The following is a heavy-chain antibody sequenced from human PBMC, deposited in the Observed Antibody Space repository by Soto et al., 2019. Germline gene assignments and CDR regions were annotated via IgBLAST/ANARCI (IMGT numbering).Heavy chain of an antibody. CDR1: GYTFNTYF. Sequence: GAPVKVSCKPSGYTFNTYFLHWLRQAPEQALEWMGVIHPSGGGTTYAQKFLGRVTVTRDTSTTTVFTELSSLSSDDTAVYYCARGGHIAVVTASFDYWGQGTLVTVSS. CDR3: ARGGHIAVVTASFDY. CDR2: IHPSGGGT. D-gene: IGHD2-21*02. J-gene: IGHJ4*02. V-gene: IGHV1-46*02.